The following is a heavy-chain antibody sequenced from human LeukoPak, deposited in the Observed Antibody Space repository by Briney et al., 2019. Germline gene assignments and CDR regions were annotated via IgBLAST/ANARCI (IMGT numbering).Heavy chain of an antibody. J-gene: IGHJ4*02. CDR2: INQDGSEK. D-gene: IGHD3-22*01. CDR1: GFSVGSYW. V-gene: IGHV3-7*04. CDR3: ARGGFRFFSN. Sequence: GGSLSPSYAASGFSVGSYWLNWVRQAPGKGLEWVANINQDGSEKYCVDSVKGRFTISRDCAKNSLYMQMNSLRAEDTIVYVCARGGFRFFSNWGQGTLVTVSS.